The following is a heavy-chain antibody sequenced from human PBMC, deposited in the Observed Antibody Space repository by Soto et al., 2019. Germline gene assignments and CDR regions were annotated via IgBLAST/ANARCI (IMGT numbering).Heavy chain of an antibody. CDR1: GYTFTGYH. J-gene: IGHJ4*02. CDR2: INPNSGGT. CDR3: AGPSGPSPKASVVDY. D-gene: IGHD2-21*01. Sequence: ASVKVSCKASGYTFTGYHMHWVRQAPGQGLEWMGWINPNSGGTNYAQKFQGRVTMTRDTSISTAYMELSRLICDATAVDYCAGPSGPSPKASVVDYWGQVPLGTVCS. V-gene: IGHV1-2*02.